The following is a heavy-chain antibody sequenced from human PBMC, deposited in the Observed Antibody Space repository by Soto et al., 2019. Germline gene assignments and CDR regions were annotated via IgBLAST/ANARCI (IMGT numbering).Heavy chain of an antibody. CDR3: ARLGYSYGYPAETDY. D-gene: IGHD5-18*01. J-gene: IGHJ4*02. CDR1: GGSISSYY. V-gene: IGHV4-59*01. CDR2: IYYSGST. Sequence: SETLSLTCTVPGGSISSYYWSWIRQPPGKGLEWIGYIYYSGSTNYNPSLKSRVTISVDTSKNQFSLKLSSVTAADTAVYYCARLGYSYGYPAETDYWGQGTLVTVSS.